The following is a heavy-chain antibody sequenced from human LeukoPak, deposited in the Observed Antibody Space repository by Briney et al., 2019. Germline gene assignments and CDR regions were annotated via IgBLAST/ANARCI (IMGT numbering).Heavy chain of an antibody. CDR2: INPNSGDT. J-gene: IGHJ4*02. Sequence: ASVKISCKASGYTFTGYYLHWVRQAPGQGLEWMGRINPNSGDTNYAQKFQGRVTMTRDTSISTAYMELSGLRSDDTAVYYCARDHPDCSGGSCYSWGQGTLVTVSS. CDR1: GYTFTGYY. CDR3: ARDHPDCSGGSCYS. V-gene: IGHV1-2*06. D-gene: IGHD2-15*01.